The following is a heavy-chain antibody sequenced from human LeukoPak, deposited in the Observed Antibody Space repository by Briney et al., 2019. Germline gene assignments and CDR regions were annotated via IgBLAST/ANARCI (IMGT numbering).Heavy chain of an antibody. D-gene: IGHD3-3*01. CDR3: AREGGFWSGYFY. J-gene: IGHJ4*02. Sequence: SETLSLTCAVSGGSISSVGYSWSWIRQPPGKGVEGVGYIYHSGSTYYNPSLKRRLTISVERAKNQFFLKLSSVPGAATAVYYCAREGGFWSGYFYWGQGTLVTVP. CDR1: GGSISSVGYS. V-gene: IGHV4-30-2*01. CDR2: IYHSGST.